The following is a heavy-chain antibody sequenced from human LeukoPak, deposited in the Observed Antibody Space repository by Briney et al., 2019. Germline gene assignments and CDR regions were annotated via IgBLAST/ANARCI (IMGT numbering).Heavy chain of an antibody. Sequence: GGSLGLSCAASGFTFSSYAMSWVRQAPGKGLEWVSAISGSGGSTYYADSVKGRFTISRDNSKNTLYLQMNSVISGDTAVFYCAKAEQWLVYVWGQGTMVTVSS. CDR2: ISGSGGST. D-gene: IGHD6-19*01. CDR3: AKAEQWLVYV. V-gene: IGHV3-23*01. J-gene: IGHJ3*01. CDR1: GFTFSSYA.